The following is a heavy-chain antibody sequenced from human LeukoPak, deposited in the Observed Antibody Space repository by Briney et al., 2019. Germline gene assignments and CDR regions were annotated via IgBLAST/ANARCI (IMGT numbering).Heavy chain of an antibody. Sequence: GRSLRLSCAASGFIFSSYGMYWVRQAPGEGLDWVAVIWHDGSAEFYADSVKGRFSISRDDSKNTVYLQMNSLRAEDTTLYYCARDSRGGWSGYFDYWGQGIVVTVSS. CDR3: ARDSRGGWSGYFDY. V-gene: IGHV3-33*07. D-gene: IGHD6-19*01. J-gene: IGHJ4*02. CDR2: IWHDGSAE. CDR1: GFIFSSYG.